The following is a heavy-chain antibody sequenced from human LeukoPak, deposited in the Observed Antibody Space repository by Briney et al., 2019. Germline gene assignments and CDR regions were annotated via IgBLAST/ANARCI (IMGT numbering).Heavy chain of an antibody. D-gene: IGHD3-22*01. Sequence: SGTLSLTCAVSGGSISSSNWWGWVRQPPRKGLEWIGEINHSGSTNYNPSLKSRVTISVDTSKNQFTLKLRSVTPADTAVYYCARGQLGDYDSSGYYYDAFDIWGQGTMVTVSS. CDR3: ARGQLGDYDSSGYYYDAFDI. J-gene: IGHJ3*02. V-gene: IGHV4-4*02. CDR2: INHSGST. CDR1: GGSISSSNW.